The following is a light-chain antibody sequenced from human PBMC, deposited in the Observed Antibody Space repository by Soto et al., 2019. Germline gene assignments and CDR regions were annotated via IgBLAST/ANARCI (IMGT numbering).Light chain of an antibody. V-gene: IGKV1-13*02. CDR3: QQFNSDPFT. J-gene: IGKJ3*01. CDR2: EAS. CDR1: QGISSG. Sequence: ASQLTQSPPSLPASVGDRVIITCRASQGISSGLAWYQQKPGKAPKVVMYEASSMESGVPSRFSGSGSGTDFTLTISSLQPEDFATYYCQQFNSDPFTFGPGTKVDIK.